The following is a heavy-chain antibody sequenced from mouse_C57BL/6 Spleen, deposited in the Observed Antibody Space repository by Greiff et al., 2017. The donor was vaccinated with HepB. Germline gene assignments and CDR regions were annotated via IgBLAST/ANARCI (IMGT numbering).Heavy chain of an antibody. V-gene: IGHV14-1*01. CDR3: TAYYSNPFDY. J-gene: IGHJ2*01. D-gene: IGHD2-5*01. CDR1: GFNIKDYY. CDR2: IDPEDGDT. Sequence: EVKLMESGAELVRPGASVKLSCTASGFNIKDYYMHWVKQRPEQGLEWIGRIDPEDGDTEYAPKFQGKATMTADTASNTAYLQLSSLTSEDTAVYYCTAYYSNPFDYWGQGTTLTVSS.